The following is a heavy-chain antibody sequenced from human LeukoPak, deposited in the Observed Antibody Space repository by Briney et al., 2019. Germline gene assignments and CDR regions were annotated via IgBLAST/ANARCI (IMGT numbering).Heavy chain of an antibody. CDR3: AKASQWLAFDY. Sequence: PGRSLRLSCAASGFTFSNYGMHWVRQSPGEGLEWVALISNDGNDKYYADSVKGRFTISRDNSKNTLDLQMNSLRAEDTAVYFCAKASQWLAFDYWGQGALVTVSS. J-gene: IGHJ4*02. D-gene: IGHD6-19*01. CDR2: ISNDGNDK. CDR1: GFTFSNYG. V-gene: IGHV3-30*18.